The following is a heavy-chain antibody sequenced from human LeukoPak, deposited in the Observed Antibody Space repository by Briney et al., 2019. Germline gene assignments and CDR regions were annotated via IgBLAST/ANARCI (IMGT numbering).Heavy chain of an antibody. V-gene: IGHV3-21*01. D-gene: IGHD2-21*01. CDR3: ARARGAVMVRPLYYYYYGMDI. Sequence: PGGSLRLSCAASGFTFSTFAVNWVRQAPGKGLEWVSSISSSSSYIYYADSVKGRFTISRDNAKNSLYLQMNSLRAEDTAVYYCARARGAVMVRPLYYYYYGMDIWGQGTTVTVSS. J-gene: IGHJ6*02. CDR1: GFTFSTFA. CDR2: ISSSSSYI.